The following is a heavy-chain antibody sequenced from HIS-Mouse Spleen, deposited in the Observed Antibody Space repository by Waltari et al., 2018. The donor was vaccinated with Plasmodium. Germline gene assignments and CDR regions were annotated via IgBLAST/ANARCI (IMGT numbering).Heavy chain of an antibody. CDR1: GYTFTGYY. J-gene: IGHJ1*01. CDR3: ARVLGYKAAAGTFVEYFQH. CDR2: INPTSGGT. D-gene: IGHD6-13*01. Sequence: QVQLVQSGAEVKKPGASVKVSCKASGYTFTGYYMHWVRQAPGQGLEWRGGINPTSGGTNNAQKFQGRVTKTRDTSISTAYMELSRLRSDDTAVYYCARVLGYKAAAGTFVEYFQHWGQGTLVTVSS. V-gene: IGHV1-2*02.